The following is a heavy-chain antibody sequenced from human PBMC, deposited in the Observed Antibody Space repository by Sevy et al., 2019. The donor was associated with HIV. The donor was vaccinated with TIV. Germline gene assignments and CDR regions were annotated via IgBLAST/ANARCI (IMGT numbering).Heavy chain of an antibody. D-gene: IGHD3-3*01. V-gene: IGHV3-15*01. CDR2: IKSKTDGGTT. Sequence: GGSLRLSCAASGFTFSNAWMSWVRQAPGKGLEWVGRIKSKTDGGTTDYAAPVKSRFTISRDDSKNTLYLQMNSLKTEDTAVYYCTTVFPPDDFWSEGDAFDIWGQGTMVTVSS. J-gene: IGHJ3*02. CDR3: TTVFPPDDFWSEGDAFDI. CDR1: GFTFSNAW.